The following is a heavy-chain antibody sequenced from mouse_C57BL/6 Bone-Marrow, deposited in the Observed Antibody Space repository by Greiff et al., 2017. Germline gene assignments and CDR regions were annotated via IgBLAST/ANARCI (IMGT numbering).Heavy chain of an antibody. CDR1: GYTFTSYW. CDR3: ARGGNYYGSSYVDWYFDV. D-gene: IGHD1-1*01. CDR2: IDPNSGGT. J-gene: IGHJ1*03. V-gene: IGHV1-72*01. Sequence: QVQLQQPGAELVKPGASVKLSCKASGYTFTSYWLHWVKQRPGRGLEWIGRIDPNSGGTKYNEKFKSKATLTVDKPSSTAYMQLSSLTSEDPAVYYCARGGNYYGSSYVDWYFDVWGTGTTVTVSS.